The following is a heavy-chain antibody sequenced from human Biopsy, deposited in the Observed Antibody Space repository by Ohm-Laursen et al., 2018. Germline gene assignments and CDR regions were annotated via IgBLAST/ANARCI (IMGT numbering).Heavy chain of an antibody. J-gene: IGHJ4*02. D-gene: IGHD6-19*01. CDR1: GYTLTELS. CDR3: ARDKYRSWNYFDN. CDR2: INPDSGVT. V-gene: IGHV1-2*02. Sequence: ASVKVSCKVSGYTLTELSMHWVRQAPGKGLEWMGWINPDSGVTNYAQKFQGRVTMTRDTSISTAYMELSRLGSDDTAVYYCARDKYRSWNYFDNWGQGSLVTVSS.